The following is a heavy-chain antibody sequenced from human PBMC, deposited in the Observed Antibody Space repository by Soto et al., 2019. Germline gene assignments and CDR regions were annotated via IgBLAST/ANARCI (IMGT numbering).Heavy chain of an antibody. CDR2: VYYTGTT. CDR1: GGSIGSYH. D-gene: IGHD4-17*01. CDR3: ARDTVLTGMFDF. J-gene: IGHJ4*02. Sequence: PSETLSLTCTVSGGSIGSYHWSWVRQPPGKGLEWIASVYYTGTTNYNPSLGSRVTISIDAPGNRFSMEITSVAAADTAIYYCARDTVLTGMFDFWGQGTLVTVSS. V-gene: IGHV4-59*01.